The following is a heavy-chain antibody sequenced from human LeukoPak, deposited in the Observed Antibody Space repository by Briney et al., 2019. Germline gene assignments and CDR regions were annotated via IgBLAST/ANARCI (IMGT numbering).Heavy chain of an antibody. CDR2: VSSYNGNT. CDR3: ARDYVYGSGSYYDH. D-gene: IGHD3-10*01. J-gene: IGHJ4*02. CDR1: GYTFTSYG. Sequence: ASVKVSCKASGYTFTSYGITWLRQAPGQGLEWMGWVSSYNGNTNHAQKFQGRVTMTRDTSISTAYMELSRLRSDDTAVYYCARDYVYGSGSYYDHWGQGTLVTVSS. V-gene: IGHV1-18*01.